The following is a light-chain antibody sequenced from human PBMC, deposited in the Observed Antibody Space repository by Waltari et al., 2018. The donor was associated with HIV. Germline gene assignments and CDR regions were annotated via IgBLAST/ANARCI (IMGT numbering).Light chain of an antibody. Sequence: QSVLTQPPSASGTPGQRVTISCSGSSSNIGSNYVYWYQQLPGTAPNLLIYRNNQRPSGVPDRFSGSKSGTSASLAISGLRSEDEADYYCAAWDDSLSGPVVFGGGTKLTVL. J-gene: IGLJ2*01. CDR1: SSNIGSNY. CDR3: AAWDDSLSGPVV. V-gene: IGLV1-47*01. CDR2: RNN.